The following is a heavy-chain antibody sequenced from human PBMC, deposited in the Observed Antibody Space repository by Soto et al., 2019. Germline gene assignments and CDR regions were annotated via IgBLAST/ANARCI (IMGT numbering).Heavy chain of an antibody. Sequence: PGGSLRLSCAASGFTFSSYWMHWVRQAPGKGLVWVSRINSDGSSTSYADSVKGRFTISRDNAKNTLYLQMNSLRAEDTAVYYCAIVSGMATTHPRGYYYYGMDVWGQGTTVTVSS. CDR2: INSDGSST. CDR3: AIVSGMATTHPRGYYYYGMDV. CDR1: GFTFSSYW. D-gene: IGHD3-10*01. V-gene: IGHV3-74*01. J-gene: IGHJ6*02.